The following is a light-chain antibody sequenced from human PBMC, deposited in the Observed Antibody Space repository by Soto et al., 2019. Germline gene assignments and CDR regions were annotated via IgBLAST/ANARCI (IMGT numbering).Light chain of an antibody. CDR3: QQYESSLT. CDR2: GAS. J-gene: IGKJ1*01. CDR1: QSISSTF. Sequence: EIVLTQSPGTLSLSPGAGATLSCRASQSISSTFLAWYQHKPGQAPRVLIYGASRRAAGIPDRFSGSGSGTDFTLTISRLEPEDFAVYYCQQYESSLTFGQGTKVEMK. V-gene: IGKV3-20*01.